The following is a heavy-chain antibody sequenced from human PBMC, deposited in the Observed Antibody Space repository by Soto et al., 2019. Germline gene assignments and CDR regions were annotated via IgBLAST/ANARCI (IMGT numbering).Heavy chain of an antibody. V-gene: IGHV3-74*01. CDR3: AAGWAYNYAYTLGY. J-gene: IGHJ4*02. D-gene: IGHD5-18*01. CDR1: GFTFSSYW. CDR2: LNGDGSTT. Sequence: EVQLVESGGGLVQPGGSLRLSCAASGFTFSSYWMHWVRQAPGKGLLWVSRLNGDGSTTSYADSVKGRFTISRDNAKNTLYLQMNSLRADDTAVYYCAAGWAYNYAYTLGYWGQGTLVTVSS.